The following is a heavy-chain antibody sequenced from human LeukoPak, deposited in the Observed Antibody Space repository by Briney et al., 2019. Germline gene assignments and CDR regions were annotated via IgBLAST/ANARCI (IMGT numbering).Heavy chain of an antibody. Sequence: GGSLRLSCAASGFTFSSYAMHWVRQAPGKGLEWVAVISYDGSNKYYADSVKGRFTISRDNSKNTLYLQMNSLRAEDTAVYYCARTLYTVYYYYGMDVWGQGTTVIVSS. D-gene: IGHD4-11*01. J-gene: IGHJ6*02. CDR2: ISYDGSNK. V-gene: IGHV3-30-3*01. CDR3: ARTLYTVYYYYGMDV. CDR1: GFTFSSYA.